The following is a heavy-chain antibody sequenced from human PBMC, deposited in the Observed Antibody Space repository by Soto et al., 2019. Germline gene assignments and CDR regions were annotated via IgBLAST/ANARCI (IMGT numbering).Heavy chain of an antibody. J-gene: IGHJ4*02. V-gene: IGHV2-5*02. D-gene: IGHD6-19*01. CDR1: GFSLSSTRMA. CDR2: IYCDDDK. Sequence: QITLKESGPTLVKPTQTLTLTCTFSGFSLSSTRMAVGWIRQPPGKALEWLALIYCDDDKRYSPFLKSRLTSTKDTSKNQVVLTMSNMDPVDTARYYCAHIVVAGLGYYFDYWGQGTLVTVSS. CDR3: AHIVVAGLGYYFDY.